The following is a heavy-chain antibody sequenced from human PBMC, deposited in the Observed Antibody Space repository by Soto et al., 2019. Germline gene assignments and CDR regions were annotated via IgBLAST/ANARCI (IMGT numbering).Heavy chain of an antibody. V-gene: IGHV3-23*01. CDR2: ISGSGGST. CDR1: GFTFSSYA. J-gene: IGHJ5*02. Sequence: GGSLRLSCAASGFTFSSYAMSWVRQAPGKGLEWVSAISGSGGSTYYADSVKGRFTISRDNSKNTLYLQMNSLRAEDTAVYYCAKDLLWFGELSWFDPWGQGTLVTVSS. D-gene: IGHD3-10*01. CDR3: AKDLLWFGELSWFDP.